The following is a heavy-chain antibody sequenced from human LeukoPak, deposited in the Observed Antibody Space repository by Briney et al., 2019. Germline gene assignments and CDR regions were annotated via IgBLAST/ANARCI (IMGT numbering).Heavy chain of an antibody. CDR3: ARARESMATAGSYFDY. V-gene: IGHV4-30-2*01. Sequence: PSETLSLTCAVSGGPISSGDYSWSWLRQPPGSGLEWIGYIWHSGHTNYNPSLRSRVTISLARSNNQFSLRLSSVTAADTAVYYCARARESMATAGSYFDYWGQGTLVTVSS. D-gene: IGHD6-13*01. CDR1: GGPISSGDYS. J-gene: IGHJ4*02. CDR2: IWHSGHT.